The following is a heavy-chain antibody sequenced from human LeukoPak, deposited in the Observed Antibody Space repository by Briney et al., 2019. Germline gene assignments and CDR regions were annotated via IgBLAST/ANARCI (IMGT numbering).Heavy chain of an antibody. Sequence: GGSLRLSCAASGFTFSTYSMNWVRQAPGKGLEWLSYINIGGTNTHYADSVKGRFTISRDNAKKSLYLEMNNLRAEDTAVYYCATDGAGFDTWGQGVLVTVSS. J-gene: IGHJ5*02. CDR3: ATDGAGFDT. V-gene: IGHV3-48*04. CDR1: GFTFSTYS. CDR2: INIGGTNT.